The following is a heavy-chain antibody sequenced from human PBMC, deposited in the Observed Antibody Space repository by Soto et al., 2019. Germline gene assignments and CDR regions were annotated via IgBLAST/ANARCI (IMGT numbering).Heavy chain of an antibody. Sequence: QEQLVESGGGVVQPGRSLRLSCAASGFIFAKYGMHWVRQAPGKGLEWVALITYEGSNKYYADAVKGRFTISRDNAKDMVSLQMDSPRGEDTAVYYCAKARGANNWANYYGQDVWGQGTTVTVSS. V-gene: IGHV3-30*18. CDR2: ITYEGSNK. CDR3: AKARGANNWANYYGQDV. CDR1: GFIFAKYG. J-gene: IGHJ6*02. D-gene: IGHD1-1*01.